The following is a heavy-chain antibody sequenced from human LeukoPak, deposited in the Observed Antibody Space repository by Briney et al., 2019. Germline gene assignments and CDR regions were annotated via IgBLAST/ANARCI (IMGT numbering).Heavy chain of an antibody. CDR1: GSFFTTYT. V-gene: IGHV1-69*01. Sequence: SVKVSCKAAGSFFTTYTFSWVRQAPGQGLEWMGHIIPMVGTPNYAQKFQDRVTITADESTTTAYLELSSLRAEDTAVYYCAREKSTMYFDYWGQGTLVTVSS. CDR2: IIPMVGTP. D-gene: IGHD5-24*01. CDR3: AREKSTMYFDY. J-gene: IGHJ4*02.